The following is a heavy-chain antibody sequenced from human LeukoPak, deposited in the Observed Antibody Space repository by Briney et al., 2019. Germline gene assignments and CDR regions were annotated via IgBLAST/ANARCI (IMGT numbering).Heavy chain of an antibody. CDR2: ISCDGSNK. J-gene: IGHJ4*02. CDR1: GFTFSSYG. CDR3: AKDIAADTEAFDY. D-gene: IGHD6-13*01. V-gene: IGHV3-30*18. Sequence: GSLRLSCAASGFTFSSYGMHWVRQAPGKGLEWVAVISCDGSNKYYADSVKGRFTISRDNSKNTLCLQMNSLTAEDTAVYYCAKDIAADTEAFDYWGQGTLVTASS.